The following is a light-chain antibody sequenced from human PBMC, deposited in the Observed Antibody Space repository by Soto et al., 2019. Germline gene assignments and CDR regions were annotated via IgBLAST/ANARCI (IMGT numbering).Light chain of an antibody. J-gene: IGKJ2*01. Sequence: DIVMTQSPDSLAVSLGERATINCKSSQSVLHSYHNENYLVWYQQKPGQPPKLLIYWASTRESGVPDRFSGSGSGTDFTLTISSLQAEDVAVYYCQQYYSTPYTFGQGTKLEIK. V-gene: IGKV4-1*01. CDR3: QQYYSTPYT. CDR1: QSVLHSYHNENY. CDR2: WAS.